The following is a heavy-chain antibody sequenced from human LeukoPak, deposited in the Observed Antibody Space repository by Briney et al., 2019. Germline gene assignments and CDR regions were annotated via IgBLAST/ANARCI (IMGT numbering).Heavy chain of an antibody. D-gene: IGHD6-19*01. V-gene: IGHV3-33*01. J-gene: IGHJ5*02. CDR3: ARDGVAVAGTYNWFDP. CDR1: GFTFSSYG. Sequence: GRSLRLSCAASGFTFSSYGMHWVRQAPGKWLEWVAVIWYDGSNKYYADSVKGRFTISRDNSKNTLYLQMNSLRAEDTAVYYCARDGVAVAGTYNWFDPWGQGTLVTVSS. CDR2: IWYDGSNK.